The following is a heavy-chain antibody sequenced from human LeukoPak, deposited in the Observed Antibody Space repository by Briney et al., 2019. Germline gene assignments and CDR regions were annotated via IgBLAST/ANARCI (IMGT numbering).Heavy chain of an antibody. CDR2: IRYDGSNK. V-gene: IGHV3-30*02. Sequence: PGGSLRLSCAASGFTFSSYVMHWVRQAPGKGLEWVAFIRYDGSNKYYADSVKGRFTISRDNSKNTLYLQMNSLRAEDTAVYYCANPIAADIDYWGQGTLVTVSS. D-gene: IGHD6-13*01. CDR3: ANPIAADIDY. J-gene: IGHJ4*02. CDR1: GFTFSSYV.